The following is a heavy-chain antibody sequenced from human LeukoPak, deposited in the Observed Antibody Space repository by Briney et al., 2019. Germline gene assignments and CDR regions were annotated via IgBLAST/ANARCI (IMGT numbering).Heavy chain of an antibody. J-gene: IGHJ5*02. CDR1: GFTFSHYW. CDR2: ISIGGTNT. V-gene: IGHV3-11*01. CDR3: ATDGAGFDT. Sequence: GGSLRLSCAASGFTFSHYWMTWVRQAPGKGLEWLSYISIGGTNTHYADSVKGRFTISRDNAKKSLYLEMNNLRAEDTAVYYCATDGAGFDTWGQGVLVTVSS.